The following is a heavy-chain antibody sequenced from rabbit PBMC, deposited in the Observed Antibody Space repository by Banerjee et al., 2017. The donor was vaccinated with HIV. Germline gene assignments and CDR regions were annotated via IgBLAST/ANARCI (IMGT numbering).Heavy chain of an antibody. J-gene: IGHJ4*01. CDR3: ARGVHYNSGWDYYFNL. CDR1: GFTFSSYY. V-gene: IGHV1S47*01. Sequence: QEQLMESGGGLVQPEGSLTLTCTASGFTFSSYYMCWVRQAPGKGLEWIGCIYTGSGSTYYASWVNGRFTISRSTSLNTVDLKMTSLTAADTATYFCARGVHYNSGWDYYFNLWGPGTLVTVS. CDR2: IYTGSGST. D-gene: IGHD4-1*01.